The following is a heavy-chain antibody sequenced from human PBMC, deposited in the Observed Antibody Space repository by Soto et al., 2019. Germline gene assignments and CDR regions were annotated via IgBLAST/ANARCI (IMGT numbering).Heavy chain of an antibody. J-gene: IGHJ4*02. CDR1: GFTFSSYW. Sequence: GGSLRLSCAASGFTFSSYWMHWVRQAPGKGLVWVSRINSDGSSTSYADSVKGRFTISRDNAKNTLYLQMNSLRAEDTAVYYCASSLDDSSGYSFLAYWGQGTLVTVSS. CDR3: ASSLDDSSGYSFLAY. D-gene: IGHD3-22*01. CDR2: INSDGSST. V-gene: IGHV3-74*01.